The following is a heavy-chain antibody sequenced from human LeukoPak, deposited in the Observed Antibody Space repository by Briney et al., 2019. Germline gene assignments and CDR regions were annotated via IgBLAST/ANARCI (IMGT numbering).Heavy chain of an antibody. V-gene: IGHV4-59*01. Sequence: SETLSLTCTVSGGSISSYYWSWIRQPPGKGLEWIGYIYYSGSTNYNPSLKSRVTISVDTSKNQFSLKLSSVTAADTAVYYCAGGTDYYDSSGYSWGQGTLVTVSS. J-gene: IGHJ5*02. D-gene: IGHD3-22*01. CDR2: IYYSGST. CDR1: GGSISSYY. CDR3: AGGTDYYDSSGYS.